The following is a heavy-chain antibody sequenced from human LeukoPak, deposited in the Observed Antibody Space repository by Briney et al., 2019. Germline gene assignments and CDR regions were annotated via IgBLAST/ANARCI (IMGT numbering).Heavy chain of an antibody. D-gene: IGHD3-22*01. CDR2: INPSGGGT. V-gene: IGHV1-46*01. Sequence: ASVKVSCKASGYTFTSYYMHWVRQAPGQGLEWMGIINPSGGGTSYAQKFQGRVTMTRDTSTSTVYMELSSLRSEDTAVYYCARDDNPSYYYDSSGYPDYWGQGTLVTVSP. CDR1: GYTFTSYY. CDR3: ARDDNPSYYYDSSGYPDY. J-gene: IGHJ4*02.